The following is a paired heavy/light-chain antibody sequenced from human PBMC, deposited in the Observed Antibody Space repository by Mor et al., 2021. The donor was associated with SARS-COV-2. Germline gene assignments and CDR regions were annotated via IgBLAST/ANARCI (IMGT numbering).Light chain of an antibody. V-gene: IGKV3-20*01. CDR3: QQYGSSPAT. Sequence: EIVLTQSPGTLSLSPGERATLSCRASQSVSSSYLAWYQQKPGQAPRLLIYGASSRATGIPDRFSGSGSGTDFTLTISRLEPEDFAVYYCQQYGSSPATFGGGTKVEIK. CDR1: QSVSSSY. J-gene: IGKJ4*01. CDR2: GAS.
Heavy chain of an antibody. Sequence: QVQLQQWGAGLLKPSETLSLTCAVYGGSFSGYYWSWIRQPPGKGLEWIGEINHSGSTNYNPSLKSRVTISVDTSKNQFSLKLSSVTAADTAVYYCARGRSEPYCGGDCYLGYFDYWGQGTLVTVSS. V-gene: IGHV4-34*01. CDR3: ARGRSEPYCGGDCYLGYFDY. J-gene: IGHJ4*02. D-gene: IGHD2-21*01. CDR1: GGSFSGYY. CDR2: INHSGST.